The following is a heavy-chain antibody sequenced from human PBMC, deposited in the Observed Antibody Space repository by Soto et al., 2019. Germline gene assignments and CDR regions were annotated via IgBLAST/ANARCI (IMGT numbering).Heavy chain of an antibody. J-gene: IGHJ4*02. V-gene: IGHV3-30*18. CDR3: AKVNSNSVFVDY. Sequence: GGSLRLSCAASGFTFSSYGMHWVRQAPGKGLEWVAVISYDGSNKYYADSVKGRFTISRDNSKNTLYLQMNSLRAEDTAVYYCAKVNSNSVFVDYWGQGTLVTVSS. CDR1: GFTFSSYG. CDR2: ISYDGSNK. D-gene: IGHD4-4*01.